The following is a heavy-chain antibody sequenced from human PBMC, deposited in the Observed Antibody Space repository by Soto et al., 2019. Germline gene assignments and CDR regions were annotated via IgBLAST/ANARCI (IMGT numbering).Heavy chain of an antibody. D-gene: IGHD3-10*01. CDR1: GFSISDYY. Sequence: GGSLRLSCVASGFSISDYYMDWVRQAPGKGLEWVARVKHRPKNYDTEYAASVTGRFIISRDDSQNSVFLQMNSLKAEDTAVYYCVRNATGWSVPRCQVTLVSVSS. J-gene: IGHJ5*02. V-gene: IGHV3-72*01. CDR2: VKHRPKNYDT. CDR3: VRNATGWSVP.